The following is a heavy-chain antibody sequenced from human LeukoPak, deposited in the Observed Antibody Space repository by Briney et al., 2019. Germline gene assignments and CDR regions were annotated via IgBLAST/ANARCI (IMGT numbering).Heavy chain of an antibody. CDR1: GFPFSTYT. Sequence: PGGSLRLSCAASGFPFSTYTVSWVRQAPGKGRQWVSSIIGGDATIYYADSVRGRFTISRDISKNTLYLQMNSLRAEDTAIYYCAKGASPFDYLGQGTLVTVSS. CDR2: IIGGDATI. V-gene: IGHV3-23*01. CDR3: AKGASPFDY. J-gene: IGHJ4*02.